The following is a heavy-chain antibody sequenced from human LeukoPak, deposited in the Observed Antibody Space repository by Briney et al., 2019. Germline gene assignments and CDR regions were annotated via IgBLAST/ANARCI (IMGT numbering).Heavy chain of an antibody. V-gene: IGHV3-66*01. CDR2: ISSGGST. Sequence: GGSLRLSCAVSGFTFSNYYMSWIRQAPGKGLEWVSAIISSGGSTYYADSVKGRFTISRDNSKNTLYLQMISLRAEDTAVYYCARETTAPGNYFDSWGQGTLVTVSS. CDR3: ARETTAPGNYFDS. CDR1: GFTFSNYY. J-gene: IGHJ4*02. D-gene: IGHD4-17*01.